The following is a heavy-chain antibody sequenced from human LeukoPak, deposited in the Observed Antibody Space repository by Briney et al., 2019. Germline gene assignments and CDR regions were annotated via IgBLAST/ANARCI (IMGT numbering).Heavy chain of an antibody. CDR2: INPNSGGT. Sequence: ASVKVSCKASGGTFTGYYMHWVRQAPGQGLEWMGWINPNSGGTNYAQKFQGRVTMTRDTSISTAYMELSRLRSDDTAAYYCARESGNYYGSGSYHKNWFDPWGQGTLVTVSS. V-gene: IGHV1-2*02. J-gene: IGHJ5*02. CDR3: ARESGNYYGSGSYHKNWFDP. CDR1: GGTFTGYY. D-gene: IGHD3-10*01.